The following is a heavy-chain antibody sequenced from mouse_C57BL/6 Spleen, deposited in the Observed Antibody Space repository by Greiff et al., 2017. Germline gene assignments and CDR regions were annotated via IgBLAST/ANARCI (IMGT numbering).Heavy chain of an antibody. D-gene: IGHD1-1*01. J-gene: IGHJ4*01. Sequence: QVQLKESGPGLVAPSQSLSITCTVSGFSLTSYGVDWVRQSPGKGLEWLGVIWGVGSTNYNSALKSRLSISKDNSKSQVFLKMNSLQTDDTAMYYCARDNYGIYYAMDDWGKGTSVTVSS. CDR3: ARDNYGIYYAMDD. CDR1: GFSLTSYG. V-gene: IGHV2-6*01. CDR2: IWGVGST.